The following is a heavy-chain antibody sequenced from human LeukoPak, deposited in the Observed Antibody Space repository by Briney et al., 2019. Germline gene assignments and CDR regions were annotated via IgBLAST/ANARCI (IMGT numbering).Heavy chain of an antibody. V-gene: IGHV3-7*01. D-gene: IGHD5-12*01. CDR1: GFTFSSYW. CDR3: ARDLIDYSGYDSGPGD. CDR2: IKQDGSEK. Sequence: PGGSLRLSCAASGFTFSSYWMSWVRQAPGKGLEWVANIKQDGSEKYYVDSVKGRFTISRDNAKNSLYLQMNSLRAEDTAVYYCARDLIDYSGYDSGPGDWGQGTLVTVSS. J-gene: IGHJ4*02.